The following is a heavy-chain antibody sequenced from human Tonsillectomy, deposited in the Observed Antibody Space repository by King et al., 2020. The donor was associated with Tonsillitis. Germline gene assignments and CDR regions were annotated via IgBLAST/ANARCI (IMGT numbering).Heavy chain of an antibody. D-gene: IGHD2-21*02. V-gene: IGHV3-11*06. CDR1: GFAFNYYS. Sequence: VQLVESGGGLVKPGGSLRLSCEVSGFAFNYYSMSWIRQAPGKGLEWISYLSGSSSHTNYEDSVKGRFTISRDNAKNTLYLQMNSLRAEDTAVYYCARSKHIVVVTAPDFFAVDMWGKGTMVTVSS. CDR3: ARSKHIVVVTAPDFFAVDM. CDR2: LSGSSSHT. J-gene: IGHJ3*02.